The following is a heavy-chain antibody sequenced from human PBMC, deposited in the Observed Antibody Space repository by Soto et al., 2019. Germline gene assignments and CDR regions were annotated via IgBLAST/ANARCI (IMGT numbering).Heavy chain of an antibody. CDR3: ASCERFPRVGVDYYALDV. CDR2: MSFDGNHQ. J-gene: IGHJ6*02. V-gene: IGHV3-30*03. CDR1: GFTINRND. D-gene: IGHD3-3*01. Sequence: QVHLVESGGGVVQPGGSLRLSCAASGFTINRNDMYWVRQAPGKGLEWVAVMSFDGNHQHYADSVKGRFTISRDNSKNTLSLVMNSPRRDDTAVYYCASCERFPRVGVDYYALDVWGQGTTVIVSS.